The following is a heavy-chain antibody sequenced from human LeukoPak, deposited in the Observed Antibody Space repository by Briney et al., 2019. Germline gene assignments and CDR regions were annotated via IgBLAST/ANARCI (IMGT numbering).Heavy chain of an antibody. CDR2: ISYDGSNK. D-gene: IGHD3-22*01. V-gene: IGHV3-30*14. Sequence: SGGSLRLSCAASGFTFSSYAMHWVRQAPGKGLEWVAVISYDGSNKYYADSVKGRFTISRDNSKNTLYLQMNSLRAEDTAVYYCARIPYYYDSSVYWGQGTLVTVSS. J-gene: IGHJ4*02. CDR1: GFTFSSYA. CDR3: ARIPYYYDSSVY.